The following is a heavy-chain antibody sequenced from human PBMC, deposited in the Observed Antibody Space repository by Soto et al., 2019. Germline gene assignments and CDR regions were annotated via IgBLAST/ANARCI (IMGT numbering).Heavy chain of an antibody. Sequence: EVQLVESGGGLVQPGGSLRLSCAASGFTFSSYWMSWVRQAPGKGLEWVANIKQDGSEKYYVDSVKGRFTISRDNAKNSLYLQMNSLRAEDTAVYYCARDWYDFWSGYYPIDYWGQGTLVTVSS. CDR3: ARDWYDFWSGYYPIDY. D-gene: IGHD3-3*01. CDR2: IKQDGSEK. V-gene: IGHV3-7*01. J-gene: IGHJ4*02. CDR1: GFTFSSYW.